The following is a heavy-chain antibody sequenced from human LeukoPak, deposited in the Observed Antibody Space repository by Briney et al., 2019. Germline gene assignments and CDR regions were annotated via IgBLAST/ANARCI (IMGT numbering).Heavy chain of an antibody. Sequence: PSETLSLTCAVYGGSFSGYYWSWIRQPPGKGLEWIGEINHSGSTNYNPSLKSRVTISVDTSKNQFSLKLSSVTAADTAVYYCARGFAQQVGTGYFYKDVWGKGTTVTVSS. CDR1: GGSFSGYY. J-gene: IGHJ6*03. CDR2: INHSGST. CDR3: ARGFAQQVGTGYFYKDV. D-gene: IGHD6-13*01. V-gene: IGHV4-34*01.